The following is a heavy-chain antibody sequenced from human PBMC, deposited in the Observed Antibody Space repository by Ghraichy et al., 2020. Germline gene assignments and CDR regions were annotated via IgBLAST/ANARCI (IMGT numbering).Heavy chain of an antibody. Sequence: GESLNISCAASGFTFRGSSVHWVRQASGEGLEWIGRIRSQANNYAATYAMSVTGRFALSRDESSVTAYLQMNDLRVEDAAVYYCYIQGMVSGADSEEPPAFSDIWGQGTRVTVSS. CDR2: IRSQANNYAA. CDR3: YIQGMVSGADSEEPPAFSDI. J-gene: IGHJ3*02. D-gene: IGHD3-10*01. V-gene: IGHV3-73*01. CDR1: GFTFRGSS.